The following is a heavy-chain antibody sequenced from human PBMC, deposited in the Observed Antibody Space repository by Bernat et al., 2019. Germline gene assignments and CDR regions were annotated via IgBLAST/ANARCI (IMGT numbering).Heavy chain of an antibody. J-gene: IGHJ6*02. D-gene: IGHD6-13*01. CDR2: ISYDGSNK. V-gene: IGHV3-30*03. CDR1: GFTFSSYG. CDR3: ARVGPYSSSWYYYYGMDV. Sequence: QVQLVESGGGVVQPGRSPRLSCAASGFTFSSYGMHWVRQAPGKGLEWVAVISYDGSNKYYADSVKGRFTISRDNSKNTLYLQMNSLRAEDTAVYYCARVGPYSSSWYYYYGMDVWGQGTTVTVSS.